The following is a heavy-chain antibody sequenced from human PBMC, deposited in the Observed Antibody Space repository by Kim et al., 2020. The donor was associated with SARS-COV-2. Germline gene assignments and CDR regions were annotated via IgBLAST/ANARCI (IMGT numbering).Heavy chain of an antibody. J-gene: IGHJ5*02. V-gene: IGHV4-31*03. CDR1: GGSISSGGYY. CDR3: ARSPGPTESYCSSTSCYNWFDP. D-gene: IGHD2-2*01. CDR2: IYYSGST. Sequence: SETLSLTCTVSGGSISSGGYYWSWIRQHPGKGLEWIGYIYYSGSTYYNPSLKSRVTISVDTSKNQFSLKLSSVTAADTAVYYCARSPGPTESYCSSTSCYNWFDPWGQGTLVTVSS.